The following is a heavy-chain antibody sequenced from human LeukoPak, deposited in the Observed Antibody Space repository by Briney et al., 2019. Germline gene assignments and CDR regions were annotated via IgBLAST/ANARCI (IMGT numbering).Heavy chain of an antibody. CDR3: ARSRGGEAY. CDR1: GFTFTTYT. J-gene: IGHJ4*02. D-gene: IGHD3-16*01. Sequence: GGSLRLSCVASGFTFTTYTMNWVRQAPGKGLECVANIKQDGSEKYYVDSVKGRFTISRDNAKNSLYLQMNSLRAEDTAVYYCARSRGGEAYWGQGTLVTVSS. V-gene: IGHV3-7*04. CDR2: IKQDGSEK.